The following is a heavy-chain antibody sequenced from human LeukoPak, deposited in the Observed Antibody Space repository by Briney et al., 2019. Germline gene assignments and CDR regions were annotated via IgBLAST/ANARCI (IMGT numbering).Heavy chain of an antibody. D-gene: IGHD1-1*01. J-gene: IGHJ4*02. V-gene: IGHV3-7*01. CDR1: GFTFSSHW. CDR3: ARDPHDNWNDLDY. Sequence: GGSLRLSCAASGFTFSSHWMSWVRQAPGKGLEWVDNIKEDGAEKYYVDSVKGRFTISRDNAKHSLYLQMDSLIAEDTAVYYCARDPHDNWNDLDYWGQGTLVTVSS. CDR2: IKEDGAEK.